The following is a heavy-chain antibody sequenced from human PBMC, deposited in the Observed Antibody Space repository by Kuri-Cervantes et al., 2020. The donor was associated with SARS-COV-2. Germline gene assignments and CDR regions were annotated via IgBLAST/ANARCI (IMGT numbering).Heavy chain of an antibody. CDR3: VREGDRTGYSYGYGTLFDF. CDR1: GFSFRPYS. Sequence: GGSLRLSCAASGFSFRPYSMNWVRQAPGKGLEWISYISSDGSTIHYADSVKGRFTISRDNVGDSLFLQMNSLRDEDTAVYYCVREGDRTGYSYGYGTLFDFWGQGTLVTVSS. V-gene: IGHV3-48*02. CDR2: ISSDGSTI. D-gene: IGHD5-18*01. J-gene: IGHJ4*02.